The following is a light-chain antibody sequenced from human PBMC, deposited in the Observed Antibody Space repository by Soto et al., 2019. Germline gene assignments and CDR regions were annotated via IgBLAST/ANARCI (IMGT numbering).Light chain of an antibody. J-gene: IGLJ3*02. CDR2: EVT. V-gene: IGLV2-8*01. CDR1: SSDVGGYNY. CDR3: SSYAGSNNLV. Sequence: QSVLTQPPSASGSPGQSVTISCTGTSSDVGGYNYVSWYQQHPGKAPKLMIYEVTKRPSGVPDRFSGSKSGNTASLTVSGLQPEDEADYYCSSYAGSNNLVFGGGTQLNVL.